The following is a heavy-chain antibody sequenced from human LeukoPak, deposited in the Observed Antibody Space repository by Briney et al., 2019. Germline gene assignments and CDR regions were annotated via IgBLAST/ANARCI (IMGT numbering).Heavy chain of an antibody. Sequence: PSETLSLTCTVSGDSLNSSNYYWGWIRQPPGKGLEWIGSIYFSGSTYYNPSLKSRVTVPEDTSRNHFFLRLTSVTAADTAVYYCARVSGQQRSNFLRGHAFDVWGQGTRVTVSA. V-gene: IGHV4-39*07. CDR1: GDSLNSSNYY. CDR3: ARVSGQQRSNFLRGHAFDV. J-gene: IGHJ3*01. CDR2: IYFSGST. D-gene: IGHD2-15*01.